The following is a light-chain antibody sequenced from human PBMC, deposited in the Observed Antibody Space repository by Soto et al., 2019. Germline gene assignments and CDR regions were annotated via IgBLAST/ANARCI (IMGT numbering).Light chain of an antibody. CDR1: QSVRNW. J-gene: IGKJ1*01. CDR2: DSS. Sequence: DIQMTQSPSTLFASVGDRVTINCRASQSVRNWLAWYQQKPGRAPQLLIYDSSTLEPGVPSRFRGSGSGTEFTLTINGLQPDDFATYYCQQYDGYSPQTFGQGTKVDIK. V-gene: IGKV1-5*01. CDR3: QQYDGYSPQT.